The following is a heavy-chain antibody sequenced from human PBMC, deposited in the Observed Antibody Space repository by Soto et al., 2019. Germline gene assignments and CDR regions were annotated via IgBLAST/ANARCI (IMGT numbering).Heavy chain of an antibody. CDR1: GGSITTVNNY. V-gene: IGHV4-31*03. J-gene: IGHJ4*02. CDR2: ISHRGIA. Sequence: SETLSLTCTVSGGSITTVNNYWSWVRQRPGEGLEWIGYISHRGIAFYNPSLRSRITISSDTSENQFSLKLSSVTAADTAVYFCARLGDYVFSYWGQGILVPVSS. CDR3: ARLGDYVFSY. D-gene: IGHD3-10*01.